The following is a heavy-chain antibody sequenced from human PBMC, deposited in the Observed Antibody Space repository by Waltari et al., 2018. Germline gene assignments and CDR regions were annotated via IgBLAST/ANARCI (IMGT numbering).Heavy chain of an antibody. CDR1: GGSFSGYY. Sequence: QVQLQQWGAGLLKPSETLSLTCAVYGGSFSGYYWSWIRQPPGKGLEWIGEINHSGSTNYNPSLKSRVTISVDTSKNQFSLKLSSVTAADTAVYYCARQVPYYYGSGSYYNVAYFDYWGQGTLVTVSS. CDR2: INHSGST. V-gene: IGHV4-34*01. CDR3: ARQVPYYYGSGSYYNVAYFDY. D-gene: IGHD3-10*01. J-gene: IGHJ4*02.